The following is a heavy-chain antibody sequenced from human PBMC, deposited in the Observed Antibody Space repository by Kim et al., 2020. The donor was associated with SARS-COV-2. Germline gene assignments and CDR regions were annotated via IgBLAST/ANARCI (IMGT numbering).Heavy chain of an antibody. CDR2: ISGSGGST. Sequence: GGSLRLSCAASGFTFSSYAMSWVRQAPGKGLEWVSAISGSGGSTYYADSVKGRFTISRDNSKNTLYLQMNSLRAEDTAVYYCAKGFRGSSWYSWYFDLWGRGTLVTVSS. CDR1: GFTFSSYA. V-gene: IGHV3-23*01. J-gene: IGHJ2*01. CDR3: AKGFRGSSWYSWYFDL. D-gene: IGHD6-13*01.